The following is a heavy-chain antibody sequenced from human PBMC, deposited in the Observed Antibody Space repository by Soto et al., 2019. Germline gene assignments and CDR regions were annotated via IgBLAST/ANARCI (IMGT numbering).Heavy chain of an antibody. CDR2: ISRSSGSI. CDR1: GFTFDDYA. CDR3: AKAGFWSGYYSLVDY. Sequence: EVQLVESGGGLVQPGRSLRRSCAASGFTFDDYAMHWVRQAPGKGLEWVSGISRSSGSIGYEDSVKARCTISRDNAKNSLYLQMNSLRAEDTALYYCAKAGFWSGYYSLVDYWGQGTLVTVSS. D-gene: IGHD3-3*01. J-gene: IGHJ4*02. V-gene: IGHV3-9*01.